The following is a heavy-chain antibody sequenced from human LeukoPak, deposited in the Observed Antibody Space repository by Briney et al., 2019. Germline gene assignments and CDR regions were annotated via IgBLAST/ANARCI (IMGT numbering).Heavy chain of an antibody. J-gene: IGHJ4*02. CDR1: GFTFSSYA. V-gene: IGHV3-23*01. CDR3: AKDLRYCSGGSCH. D-gene: IGHD2-15*01. CDR2: ISGSGGST. Sequence: PGGSLRLSCAASGFTFSSYAMSWVRQAPGKGLEWVSAISGSGGSTYYADSVKGRFTISRDNSKNTLYLQTNSLRAEDTAVYYCAKDLRYCSGGSCHWGQGTLVTVSS.